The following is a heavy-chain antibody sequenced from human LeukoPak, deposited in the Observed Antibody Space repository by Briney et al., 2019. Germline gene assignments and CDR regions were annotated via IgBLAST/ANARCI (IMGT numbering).Heavy chain of an antibody. CDR2: INPKSGRT. V-gene: IGHV1-2*06. CDR3: ARSGVEWELLS. Sequence: PSVKVSCKASGYTFTGYYMHWVRQAPGQGLEWMGRINPKSGRTNYAQKFQGRVTMTRDTSISTAYTELSRLRSDDTAVYYCARSGVEWELLSWGQGTLVTVSS. J-gene: IGHJ4*02. CDR1: GYTFTGYY. D-gene: IGHD1-26*01.